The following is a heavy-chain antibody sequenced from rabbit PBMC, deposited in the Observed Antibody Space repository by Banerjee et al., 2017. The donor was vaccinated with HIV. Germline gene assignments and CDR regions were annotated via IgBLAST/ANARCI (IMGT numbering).Heavy chain of an antibody. CDR3: ARDDYGVMWLDL. D-gene: IGHD2-1*01. J-gene: IGHJ5*01. CDR1: GFDLSSYYY. V-gene: IGHV1S45*01. CDR2: INTSSGNT. Sequence: QEQLEESGGDLVKPGASLTLTCTASGFDLSSYYYMCWVRQAPGKGLEWIACINTSSGNTVYATWAKGRFTISKASWTTVTLQMTSLTAADTATYFCARDDYGVMWLDLWGQGTLVTVS.